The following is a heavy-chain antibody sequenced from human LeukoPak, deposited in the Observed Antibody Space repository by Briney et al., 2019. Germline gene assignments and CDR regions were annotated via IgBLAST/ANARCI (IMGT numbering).Heavy chain of an antibody. D-gene: IGHD5-24*01. CDR3: ARAWGFREDWFFDL. J-gene: IGHJ2*01. V-gene: IGHV4-30-2*01. CDR2: IYFSGTT. Sequence: SQTLSLTCAVSGGSISSGGHSWSWIRQPPGKDLEWIGNIYFSGTTFHNPSLESRVILSVDNSNNRFSLTLTSVTAADTAVYYCARAWGFREDWFFDLWGRGALVTVSS. CDR1: GGSISSGGHS.